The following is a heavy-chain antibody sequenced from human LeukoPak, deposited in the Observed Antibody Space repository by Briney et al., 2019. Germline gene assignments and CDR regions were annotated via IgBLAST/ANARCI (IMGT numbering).Heavy chain of an antibody. Sequence: PGGSLRLSCAASGFTFSDYYMSWIRQTPGKGLEWVSSIRSSGSTKYYADSLKGRFTISRDNAKNSLYLQMNSLRAEDTAVYYCAELGITMIGGVWGKGTTVTISS. D-gene: IGHD3-10*02. CDR3: AELGITMIGGV. CDR2: IRSSGSTK. V-gene: IGHV3-11*04. CDR1: GFTFSDYY. J-gene: IGHJ6*04.